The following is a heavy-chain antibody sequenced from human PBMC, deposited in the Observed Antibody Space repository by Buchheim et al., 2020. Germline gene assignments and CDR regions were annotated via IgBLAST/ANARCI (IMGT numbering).Heavy chain of an antibody. D-gene: IGHD2-8*01. CDR3: AKEVEDIVLSDNQGVYY. CDR2: ISYDGSNK. CDR1: GFTFSSYG. Sequence: QVQLVESGGGVVQPGRSLRLSCAASGFTFSSYGMHWVRQAPGKGLEWVAVISYDGSNKYYADSVKGRFTISRDNSKNTLYLQMNSLRAEDTAVYYCAKEVEDIVLSDNQGVYYWGQGTL. J-gene: IGHJ4*02. V-gene: IGHV3-30*18.